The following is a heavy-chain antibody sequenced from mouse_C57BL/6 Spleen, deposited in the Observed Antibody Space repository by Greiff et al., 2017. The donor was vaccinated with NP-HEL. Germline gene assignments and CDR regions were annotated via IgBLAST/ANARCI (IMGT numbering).Heavy chain of an antibody. CDR2: IYPGDGDT. CDR1: GYAFSSSW. J-gene: IGHJ3*01. CDR3: ARRGDGYYDWFAY. D-gene: IGHD2-3*01. V-gene: IGHV1-82*01. Sequence: VQPQQSGPELVKPGASVKISCKASGYAFSSSWMNWVKQRPGKGLEWIGRIYPGDGDTNYNGKFKGKATLTADKSSSTAYMQLSSLTSEDSAVYFCARRGDGYYDWFAYWGQGTLVTVSA.